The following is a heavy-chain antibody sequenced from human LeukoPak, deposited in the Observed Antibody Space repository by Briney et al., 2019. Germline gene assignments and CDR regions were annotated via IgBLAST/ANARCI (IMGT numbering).Heavy chain of an antibody. CDR1: GFTVSSYE. D-gene: IGHD6-6*01. CDR3: AREMTYGSSAFDI. J-gene: IGHJ3*02. V-gene: IGHV3-48*03. CDR2: ISSSGSTI. Sequence: GGSLRLSCAASGFTVSSYEMNWVRQAPGKGLEWVSYISSSGSTIYYADSVKGRFTISRDNAKNSLYLQMNSLRAEDTAVYYCAREMTYGSSAFDIWGQGTTVIVSS.